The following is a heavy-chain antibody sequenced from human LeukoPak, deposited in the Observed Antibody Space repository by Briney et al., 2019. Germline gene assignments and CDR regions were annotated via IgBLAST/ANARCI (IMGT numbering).Heavy chain of an antibody. Sequence: PSETLSLTCAVCGGSFSGYYWSWIRQPPGKGLEWIGEINHSGSTNYNPSLKSRVTISVDTSKNQFSLKLSSVTAADTAVYYCARGRRGYSYGYVDYWGQGTLVTVSS. V-gene: IGHV4-34*01. D-gene: IGHD5-18*01. CDR2: INHSGST. CDR1: GGSFSGYY. J-gene: IGHJ4*02. CDR3: ARGRRGYSYGYVDY.